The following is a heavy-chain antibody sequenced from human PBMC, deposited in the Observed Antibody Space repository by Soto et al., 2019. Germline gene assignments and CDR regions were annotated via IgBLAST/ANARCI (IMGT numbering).Heavy chain of an antibody. CDR2: ISGSGGST. J-gene: IGHJ4*02. CDR3: AKVRYFDWLFDY. CDR1: GFTFSSYA. Sequence: GGSLRLSCAASGFTFSSYAMSWVRQAPGKGLEWVSAISGSGGSTYYADSVKGRFTISRDNSKNTLYLQMNSMRAEDTAVYYCAKVRYFDWLFDYWGQGTLVTVSS. V-gene: IGHV3-23*01. D-gene: IGHD3-9*01.